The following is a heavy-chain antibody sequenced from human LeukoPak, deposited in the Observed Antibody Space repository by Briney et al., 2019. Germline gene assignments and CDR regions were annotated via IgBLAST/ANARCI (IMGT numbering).Heavy chain of an antibody. J-gene: IGHJ4*02. CDR1: GYSISSGYY. Sequence: KPSETLSLTCTVSGYSISSGYYWGWIRQPPGKGLEWIGSIYYSGSTYCNPSLKSRVTISVDTSKNQFSLKLSSVTAADTAVYYCARDQATRGDYYGSGSPAFFDYWGQGSLVTVSS. D-gene: IGHD3-10*01. V-gene: IGHV4-38-2*02. CDR3: ARDQATRGDYYGSGSPAFFDY. CDR2: IYYSGST.